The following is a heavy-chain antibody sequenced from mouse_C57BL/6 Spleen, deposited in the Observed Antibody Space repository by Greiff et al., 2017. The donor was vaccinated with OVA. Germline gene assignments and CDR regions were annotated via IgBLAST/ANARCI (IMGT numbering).Heavy chain of an antibody. CDR1: GYTFTGYW. Sequence: VKLMESGAELMKPGASVKLSCKATGYTFTGYWIEWVKQRPGHGLEWIGEILPGSGSTNYNEKFKGKATFTADTSSNTAYMQLSSLTTEDSAIYYCARGGYYGSRSYWYFDVWGTGTTVTVSS. J-gene: IGHJ1*03. D-gene: IGHD1-1*01. V-gene: IGHV1-9*01. CDR2: ILPGSGST. CDR3: ARGGYYGSRSYWYFDV.